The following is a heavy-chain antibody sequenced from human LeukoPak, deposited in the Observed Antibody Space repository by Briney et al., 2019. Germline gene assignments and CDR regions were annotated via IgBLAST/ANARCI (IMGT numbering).Heavy chain of an antibody. Sequence: SETLSLTCTVSGGSISSSSYTWGWIRQPPGKGLEWVGTIYYSGTTHYNPSLKSRVTISIDTSKNQFSLRLSSVTAADTAVYFCARRITVAGGWFDPWGQGTLVTVSS. D-gene: IGHD6-19*01. V-gene: IGHV4-39*01. J-gene: IGHJ5*02. CDR2: IYYSGTT. CDR3: ARRITVAGGWFDP. CDR1: GGSISSSSYT.